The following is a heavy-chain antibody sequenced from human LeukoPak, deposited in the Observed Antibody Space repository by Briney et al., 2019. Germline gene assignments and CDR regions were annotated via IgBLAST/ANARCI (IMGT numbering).Heavy chain of an antibody. CDR1: GGSFSVFY. CDR2: IIHSGGH. CDR3: ARALRYSSCWNRENWIDP. D-gene: IGHD6-19*01. J-gene: IGHJ5*02. Sequence: PETLSLTCAVYGGSFSVFYWSWVRQPPGRGLEWRGEIIHSGGHNYNPSLKRRITISVYTAKNQLSLKQSSVTAAATAVYYCARALRYSSCWNRENWIDPWGQGTMVTVSS. V-gene: IGHV4-34*12.